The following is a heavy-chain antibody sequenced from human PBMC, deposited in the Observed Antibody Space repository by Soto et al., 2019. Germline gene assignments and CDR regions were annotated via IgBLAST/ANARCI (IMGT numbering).Heavy chain of an antibody. Sequence: SETLSLTCTVSGGSVSSGDYYWSWIRQPPGKGLEWIGYIYYSGSTYYNPSLKSRVTISVDTSKNQFSLKLSSVTAADTAVYYCASVSYFNAFDYWGQGTLVTVSS. J-gene: IGHJ4*02. V-gene: IGHV4-30-4*01. D-gene: IGHD3-9*01. CDR1: GGSVSSGDYY. CDR2: IYYSGST. CDR3: ASVSYFNAFDY.